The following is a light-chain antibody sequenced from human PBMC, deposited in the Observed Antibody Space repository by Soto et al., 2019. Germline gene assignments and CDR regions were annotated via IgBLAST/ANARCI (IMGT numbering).Light chain of an antibody. CDR2: DAS. Sequence: EIVLTQSPATRSLSPGERATLSCRARQSVSSYFAWYQQKPGQAPRLLIYDASHRATGIPARFSGSGSGTDFTLTISSLEPEDCAVYYCQQRSNWPLTFGGGTKVEIK. J-gene: IGKJ4*01. CDR1: QSVSSY. V-gene: IGKV3-11*01. CDR3: QQRSNWPLT.